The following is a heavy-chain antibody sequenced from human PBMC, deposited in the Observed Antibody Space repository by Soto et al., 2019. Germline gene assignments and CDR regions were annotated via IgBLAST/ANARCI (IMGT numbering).Heavy chain of an antibody. J-gene: IGHJ3*02. D-gene: IGHD1-1*01. Sequence: GGSLRLSCAASGFTFSSYGMHWVRQAPGKGLEWVAVISYDGSNKYYADSVKGRFTISRDNSKNTLYLQMNSLREEDTAVYYWAKLAWNRLPDDVFDIGAKGTMVTVSS. V-gene: IGHV3-30*18. CDR1: GFTFSSYG. CDR3: AKLAWNRLPDDVFDI. CDR2: ISYDGSNK.